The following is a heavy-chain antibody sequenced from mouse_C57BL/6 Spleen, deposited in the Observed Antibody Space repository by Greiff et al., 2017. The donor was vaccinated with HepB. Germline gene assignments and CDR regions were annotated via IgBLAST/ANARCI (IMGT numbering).Heavy chain of an antibody. V-gene: IGHV1-42*01. Sequence: VQLQQSGPELVKPGASVKISCKASGYSFTGYYMNWVKQSPEKSLEWIGEINPSTGGTTYNQKFKAKATLTVDKSSSTAYMQLKSLTSEDSAVYYCARAAHYDYDPSWFAYWGQGTLVTVSA. CDR1: GYSFTGYY. D-gene: IGHD2-4*01. J-gene: IGHJ3*01. CDR2: INPSTGGT. CDR3: ARAAHYDYDPSWFAY.